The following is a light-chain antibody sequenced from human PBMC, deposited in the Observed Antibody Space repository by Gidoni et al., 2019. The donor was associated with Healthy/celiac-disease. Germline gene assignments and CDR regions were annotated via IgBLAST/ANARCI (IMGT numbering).Light chain of an antibody. CDR3: QQYDNLPYT. CDR2: DAS. J-gene: IGKJ2*01. Sequence: DIQMTQSPSSLSASVGDRVTITCQASQEISSYLNWYQQKPGKAPQLLIYDASNFETGVPSRFSGSGSGTDFTFTISRLQPEDIATYYCQQYDNLPYTFGQXTKLEIK. V-gene: IGKV1-33*01. CDR1: QEISSY.